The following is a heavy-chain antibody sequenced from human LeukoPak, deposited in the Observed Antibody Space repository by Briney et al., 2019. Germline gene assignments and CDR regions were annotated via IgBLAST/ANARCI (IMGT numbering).Heavy chain of an antibody. V-gene: IGHV3-15*01. CDR3: ARARQYQLLFSGGYYFDY. Sequence: PGGSLRLSCAASGFTFSNAWMSWVRQAPGKGLEWVGRIKSKTDGGTTDYAAPVKGRFTSSRDNAKNSLYLQMNSLRAEDTAGYYCARARQYQLLFSGGYYFDYWGQGTLVTVSS. CDR2: IKSKTDGGTT. CDR1: GFTFSNAW. J-gene: IGHJ4*02. D-gene: IGHD2-2*01.